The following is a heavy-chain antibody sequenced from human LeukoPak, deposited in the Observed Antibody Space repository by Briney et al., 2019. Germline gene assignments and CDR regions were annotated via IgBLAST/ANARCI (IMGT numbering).Heavy chain of an antibody. CDR2: IYYSGCT. J-gene: IGHJ6*02. CDR3: ARVAAGGYYYYGMDV. Sequence: SETLSLTCTVSGGSISTYYWTWIRQPPGKGLEWIGYIYYSGCTNYNPSLKSRVTISVDTSKNQFSLKLSSVTAADTAVYYCARVAAGGYYYYGMDVWGQGTTVTVSS. CDR1: GGSISTYY. D-gene: IGHD3-16*01. V-gene: IGHV4-59*01.